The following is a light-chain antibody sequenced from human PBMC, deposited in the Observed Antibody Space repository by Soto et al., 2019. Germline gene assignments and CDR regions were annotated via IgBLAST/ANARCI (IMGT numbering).Light chain of an antibody. Sequence: DIVLTQSPGTLSLSPGERATLSCRASQSVSSSYLAWYQQRPGQAPRLLIYGASSRATGITYRCSGSGSGTDFTLTISRLEPEDFAVYYCQHYGSSPLTFGGGTKVEIK. CDR3: QHYGSSPLT. V-gene: IGKV3-20*01. CDR1: QSVSSSY. J-gene: IGKJ4*01. CDR2: GAS.